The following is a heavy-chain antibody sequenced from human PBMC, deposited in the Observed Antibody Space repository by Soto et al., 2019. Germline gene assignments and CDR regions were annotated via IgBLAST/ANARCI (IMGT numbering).Heavy chain of an antibody. CDR3: ALRGDGNSFYYLDS. Sequence: QITLKESGPTLVKPTQTLTLTCTFSGFSLSTVGLGVGWIRQPPGKALEWLALIHWDGDQRYSPLLKSRLTITKGASNNPVVLTMTNVDPVDTGTYFCALRGDGNSFYYLDSWGQGILVTVSS. D-gene: IGHD2-15*01. CDR1: GFSLSTVGLG. CDR2: IHWDGDQ. V-gene: IGHV2-5*02. J-gene: IGHJ4*02.